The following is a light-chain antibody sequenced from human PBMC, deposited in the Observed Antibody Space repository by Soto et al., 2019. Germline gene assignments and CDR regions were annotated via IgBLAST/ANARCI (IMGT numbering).Light chain of an antibody. J-gene: IGKJ3*01. CDR3: QQYDKWPFT. CDR2: SAS. Sequence: EVVMTQSPATLSVSPGENATLSCRTSETVRSKLAWYQQKPGQAPRVLVYSASTRATGIPGRFSGSASGTEFTLPISSLQAEDFAVYYCQQYDKWPFTFGPGTKVDIK. V-gene: IGKV3-15*01. CDR1: ETVRSK.